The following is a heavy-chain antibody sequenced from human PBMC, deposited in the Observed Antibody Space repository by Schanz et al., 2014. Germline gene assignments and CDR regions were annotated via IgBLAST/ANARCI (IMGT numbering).Heavy chain of an antibody. CDR1: GGSFSGYY. J-gene: IGHJ5*02. D-gene: IGHD3-10*01. CDR3: ALREKPYGPFAA. Sequence: QVQLQQWGAGLLKPSETLSLTCAVYGGSFSGYYWSWIRQPPGKGLEWIAEINHGGSTNYNPSLKSRVTISVDTSKNEFSRRLASVTAADTAVYYCALREKPYGPFAAWGQGALVTVAS. V-gene: IGHV4-34*06. CDR2: INHGGST.